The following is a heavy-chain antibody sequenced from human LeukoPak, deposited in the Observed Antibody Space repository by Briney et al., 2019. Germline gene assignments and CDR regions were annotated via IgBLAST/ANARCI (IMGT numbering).Heavy chain of an antibody. V-gene: IGHV4-34*01. CDR1: GGSLSGYY. J-gene: IGHJ4*02. CDR2: INHSGST. Sequence: SETLSLTCAVSGGSLSGYYWSWIRQPPGKGLEWIGEINHSGSTNYNPSLKSRVTISVDTSKNQLSLKLSSVTAADTAVYYCARGRQNDYWGQGTLVTVSS. CDR3: ARGRQNDY.